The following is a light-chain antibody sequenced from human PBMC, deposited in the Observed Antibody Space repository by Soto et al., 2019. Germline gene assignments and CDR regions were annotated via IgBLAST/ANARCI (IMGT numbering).Light chain of an antibody. J-gene: IGLJ2*01. CDR2: EVS. Sequence: QSALTQPASVSGSPGQSITISCTGTSSDVGGYNYVSWYQQHPGKATKLMIYEVSNRPSGVFNRFSGSKSGNTASLTISGLQAADEADYYCSSYTSSSTVVFGGGTKLTVL. CDR3: SSYTSSSTVV. CDR1: SSDVGGYNY. V-gene: IGLV2-14*01.